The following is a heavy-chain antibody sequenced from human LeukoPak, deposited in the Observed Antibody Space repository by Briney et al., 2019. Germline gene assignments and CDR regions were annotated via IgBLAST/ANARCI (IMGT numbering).Heavy chain of an antibody. D-gene: IGHD5/OR15-5a*01. CDR3: TRGTPRSTDAFDI. Sequence: PGGSLRLSCAASGFNFNNYWMSWLRQAPGKGLEWVGFIRSKTFGGTTEYAASVKGRFAISRDDSGIIAYLQMNSLKIEDTAVYYCTRGTPRSTDAFDIWGQGTTVTVSS. CDR2: IRSKTFGGTT. J-gene: IGHJ3*02. V-gene: IGHV3-49*03. CDR1: GFNFNNYW.